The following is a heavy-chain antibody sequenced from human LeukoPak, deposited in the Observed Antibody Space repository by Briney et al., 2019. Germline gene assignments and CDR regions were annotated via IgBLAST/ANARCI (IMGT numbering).Heavy chain of an antibody. CDR1: GFTFSSYA. CDR2: INSDGSSI. D-gene: IGHD6-25*01. Sequence: GGSLRLSCAASGFTFSSYAMSWVRQAPGKGLVWVSRINSDGSSITYADSVKGRFTISRDNAKNTVYLQMNNLRAEDTAVYYCARDPAPQRHWGQGTLVTVSS. CDR3: ARDPAPQRH. J-gene: IGHJ4*02. V-gene: IGHV3-74*03.